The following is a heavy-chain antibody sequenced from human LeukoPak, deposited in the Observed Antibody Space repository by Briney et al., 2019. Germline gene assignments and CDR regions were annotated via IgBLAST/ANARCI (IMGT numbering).Heavy chain of an antibody. J-gene: IGHJ4*02. V-gene: IGHV3-74*01. CDR3: ARGAARLGSDY. Sequence: PGGSLRLSCAASGFTFSSYWMHWVRQAPGKGLAWVSRINSDGSSTIYADSVKGRFTISRDNAKNTLYLQMNSLRAEDTAVYYCARGAARLGSDYWGQGTLSPSPQ. CDR2: INSDGSST. CDR1: GFTFSSYW. D-gene: IGHD6-6*01.